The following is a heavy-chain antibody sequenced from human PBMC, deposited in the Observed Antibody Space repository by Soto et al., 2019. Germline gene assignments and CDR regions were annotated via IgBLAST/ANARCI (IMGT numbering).Heavy chain of an antibody. CDR2: INHSGST. V-gene: IGHV4-34*01. D-gene: IGHD3-3*01. Sequence: SETLSLTCAVYGGSFSGYYWSWIRQPPGTGLGWIGEINHSGSTNYNPSLKSRVTISVDTSKNQFSLKLSSVTAADTAVYYCARIPIDFWSGYYRVDYFDYWGQGTLVTVSS. CDR1: GGSFSGYY. CDR3: ARIPIDFWSGYYRVDYFDY. J-gene: IGHJ4*02.